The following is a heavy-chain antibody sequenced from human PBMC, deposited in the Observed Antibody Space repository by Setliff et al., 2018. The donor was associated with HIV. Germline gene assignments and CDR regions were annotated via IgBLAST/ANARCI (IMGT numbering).Heavy chain of an antibody. CDR1: GDTFNNYG. Sequence: ASVKVSCKVSGDTFNNYGLNWVRQAPGQGLEWVGGIIPIFKSADYAQKFQGRVTITTDESTSTAYMDLSSLKSEDTAIYYCARTSGDAYNYEGAFDVWGQGTLVTVSS. V-gene: IGHV1-69*05. CDR2: IIPIFKSA. J-gene: IGHJ3*01. CDR3: ARTSGDAYNYEGAFDV. D-gene: IGHD5-12*01.